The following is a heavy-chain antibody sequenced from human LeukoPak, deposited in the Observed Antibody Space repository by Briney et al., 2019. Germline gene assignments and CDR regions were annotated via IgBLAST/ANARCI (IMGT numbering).Heavy chain of an antibody. Sequence: ASVKVSCKASGYTFTGDYMHWVRQAPGQGLEWMGWINPNSGAPNYAQKFRGRVTMTRDTSISTAYMELSRLRSDDTAVYYCASRAGGNSDFDYWGQGTLVTVSS. CDR2: INPNSGAP. D-gene: IGHD4-23*01. J-gene: IGHJ4*02. V-gene: IGHV1-2*02. CDR3: ASRAGGNSDFDY. CDR1: GYTFTGDY.